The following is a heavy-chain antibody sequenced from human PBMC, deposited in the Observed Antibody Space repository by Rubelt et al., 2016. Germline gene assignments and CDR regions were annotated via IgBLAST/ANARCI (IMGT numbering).Heavy chain of an antibody. CDR1: GYTFTGYY. CDR2: INPNSGGT. Sequence: QVQLVQSGAEVKKPGASVKVSCKASGYTFTGYYMHWVRQAPGQGLEWMGWINPNSGGTNYAPKLQGRVTMTRDTSISTAYMELSRLRSDDTAMYYCARVTTVTNDNWFDPWGQGTLVTVSS. D-gene: IGHD4-17*01. J-gene: IGHJ5*02. CDR3: ARVTTVTNDNWFDP. V-gene: IGHV1-2*02.